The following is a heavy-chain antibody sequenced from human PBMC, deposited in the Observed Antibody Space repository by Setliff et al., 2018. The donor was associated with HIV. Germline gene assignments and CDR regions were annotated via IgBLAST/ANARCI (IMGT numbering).Heavy chain of an antibody. V-gene: IGHV3-48*03. Sequence: GGSLRLSCTASGFTFSFYEMNWVRQAPGKGLEWVSYISPSGSSKYYADSVKGRFTISRDNAKNSLYLQMNSLRAEDTAVYFCARELPGPPGALDIWGHGTMVTVS. CDR1: GFTFSFYE. D-gene: IGHD7-27*01. J-gene: IGHJ3*02. CDR2: ISPSGSSK. CDR3: ARELPGPPGALDI.